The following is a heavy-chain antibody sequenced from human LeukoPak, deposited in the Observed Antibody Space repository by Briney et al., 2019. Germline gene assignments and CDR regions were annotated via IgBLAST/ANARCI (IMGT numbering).Heavy chain of an antibody. D-gene: IGHD3-10*01. CDR3: ARDLYYYGSGSYYDVFDV. CDR2: ISAYKGNT. J-gene: IGHJ3*01. V-gene: IGHV1-18*01. Sequence: ASVKVSCKASGYTFSTYGISWVRQAPGQGLEWMGWISAYKGNTYYAQKLQGRVTMTTDTATSTAYMELRSLRSDDTAIYYCARDLYYYGSGSYYDVFDVWGQGTMVTVSS. CDR1: GYTFSTYG.